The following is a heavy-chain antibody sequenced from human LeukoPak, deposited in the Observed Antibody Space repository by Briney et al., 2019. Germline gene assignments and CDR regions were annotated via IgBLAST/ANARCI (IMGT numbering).Heavy chain of an antibody. V-gene: IGHV4-39*02. J-gene: IGHJ5*02. CDR1: GGSISSSTYY. CDR3: AREKGRFCSSTSCQGNWFDP. D-gene: IGHD2-2*01. Sequence: SETLSLTCTVSGGSISSSTYYWDWIRQPPGKGLEWIGSIYYSGSTYYNPSLKSRVTISVDTSKNQFSLKLSSVTAADTAVYYCAREKGRFCSSTSCQGNWFDPWGQGTLVTVSS. CDR2: IYYSGST.